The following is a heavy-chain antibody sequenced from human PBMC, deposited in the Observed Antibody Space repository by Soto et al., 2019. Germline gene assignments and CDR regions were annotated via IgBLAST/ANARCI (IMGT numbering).Heavy chain of an antibody. CDR2: INPSGGST. Sequence: ASVKVSCKASGYTFTSYYMHWVRQAPGQGLEWMGIINPSGGSTSYAQKFQGRVTMTRDTSTSTVYMELSSLRSEDTAVYYCARDWGITIFGVVTNWFDPWGQGTLVTVSS. V-gene: IGHV1-46*01. CDR3: ARDWGITIFGVVTNWFDP. D-gene: IGHD3-3*01. CDR1: GYTFTSYY. J-gene: IGHJ5*02.